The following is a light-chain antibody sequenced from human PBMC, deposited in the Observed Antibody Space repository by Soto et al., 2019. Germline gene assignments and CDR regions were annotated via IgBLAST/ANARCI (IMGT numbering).Light chain of an antibody. Sequence: ENVLTQSPVTLSLSPGDTATLSCKASQSVSYYLAWYQQKPGQSPRLLIYDASDRATGVPARFSGSGSGTDFTLTISSLEPEDFAVYYCQQRSDWPSAFGGGTKVDIK. J-gene: IGKJ4*01. CDR2: DAS. CDR1: QSVSYY. V-gene: IGKV3-11*01. CDR3: QQRSDWPSA.